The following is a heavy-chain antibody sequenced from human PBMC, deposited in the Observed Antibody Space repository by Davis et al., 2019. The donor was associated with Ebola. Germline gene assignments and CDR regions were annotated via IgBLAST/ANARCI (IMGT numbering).Heavy chain of an antibody. Sequence: GESLKISCAASGFTFTRYSMNWVRQAPGKGLEWVSYISSSSSTIYYADSVKGRFTISRDNAKNSLYLQMNSLRDEDTDVYFCARAGVNSYDSSGYYYDYWGQGTLVTVSS. CDR2: ISSSSSTI. J-gene: IGHJ4*02. CDR3: ARAGVNSYDSSGYYYDY. D-gene: IGHD3-22*01. V-gene: IGHV3-48*02. CDR1: GFTFTRYS.